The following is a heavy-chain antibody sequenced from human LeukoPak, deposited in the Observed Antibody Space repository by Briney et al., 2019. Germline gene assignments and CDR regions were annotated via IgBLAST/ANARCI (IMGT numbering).Heavy chain of an antibody. V-gene: IGHV3-23*01. CDR1: GFTFSSYA. CDR2: ISGSGGST. Sequence: GGSLRLSCAASGFTFSSYAMSWVRQAPGKGLEWVSAISGSGGSTYYADSVKGRFTISRDNAKNSLYLQMNSLRAEDTAVYYCARVGSRLRYFDWLLWYGMDVWGQGTTVTVSS. J-gene: IGHJ6*02. CDR3: ARVGSRLRYFDWLLWYGMDV. D-gene: IGHD3-9*01.